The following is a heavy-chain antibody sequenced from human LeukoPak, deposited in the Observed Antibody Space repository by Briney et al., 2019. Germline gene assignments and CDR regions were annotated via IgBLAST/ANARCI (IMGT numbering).Heavy chain of an antibody. J-gene: IGHJ6*03. D-gene: IGHD3-10*01. V-gene: IGHV3-30*01. CDR1: GFTFSSYA. CDR3: ARDQGEYYDYYYMDV. CDR2: ISYDGSNK. Sequence: GGSLRLSCAASGFTFSSYAMHWVRQAPGKGLEWVAVISYDGSNKYYADSVKGRFTISRDNSKNTLYLQMTSLRAEDTAVYYCARDQGEYYDYYYMDVWGKGTTVTVSS.